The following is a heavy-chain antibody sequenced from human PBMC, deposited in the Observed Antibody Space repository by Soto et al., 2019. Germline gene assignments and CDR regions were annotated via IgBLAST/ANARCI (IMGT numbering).Heavy chain of an antibody. CDR2: ISAYNGKT. J-gene: IGHJ4*02. CDR3: ARDRLIAVTGLLHY. D-gene: IGHD2-21*02. V-gene: IGHV1-18*01. CDR1: GYPFTSYG. Sequence: QVQLVQSGAEVKKPGASVKVSCKTSGYPFTSYGINWVRQAPGQGPEWMGWISAYNGKTSYTQKFQGRVTRTTDTSTSTAYMELMSLRADDTAVYYCARDRLIAVTGLLHYWGQGTVVTVSS.